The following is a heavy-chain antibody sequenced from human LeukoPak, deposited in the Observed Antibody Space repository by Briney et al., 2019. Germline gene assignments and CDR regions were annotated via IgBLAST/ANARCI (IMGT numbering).Heavy chain of an antibody. J-gene: IGHJ6*03. V-gene: IGHV3-53*01. D-gene: IGHD6-13*01. CDR1: GFTVSSNY. CDR2: IYSGGST. Sequence: GGSLRLSCAASGFTVSSNYMSWVRQAPGKGLEWVSVIYSGGSTYYADSVKGRFTISRDNSKNTLYLQMNSLRAEDTALYHCAGISSWYRHYYYYMDVWGKGTTVTIS. CDR3: AGISSWYRHYYYYMDV.